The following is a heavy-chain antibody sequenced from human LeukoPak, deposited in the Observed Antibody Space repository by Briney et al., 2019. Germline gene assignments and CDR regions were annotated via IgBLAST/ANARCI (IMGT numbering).Heavy chain of an antibody. Sequence: SQTLSLTCAVSGGSISSGGYSWSWIRQPPGKGLEWIGYIYHSGSTYYNPSLKSRVTISVDRSKNQFSLKLSSVTAADTAVYYCARSLSLYYDSSGPLGMDVWGQGTTVTVSS. J-gene: IGHJ6*02. CDR1: GGSISSGGYS. CDR2: IYHSGST. V-gene: IGHV4-30-2*01. D-gene: IGHD3-22*01. CDR3: ARSLSLYYDSSGPLGMDV.